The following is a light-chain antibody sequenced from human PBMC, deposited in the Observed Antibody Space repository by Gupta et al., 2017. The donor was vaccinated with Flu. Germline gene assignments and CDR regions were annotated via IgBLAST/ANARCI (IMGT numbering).Light chain of an antibody. V-gene: IGKV2-30*01. CDR3: GQGPHGHPPGT. Sequence: DVVMTQSPLSLPVTLGQPASISCRSGQSLGYSDVKTFLNWFHQRPGQAPRRLIYKVSNRDSGVIDRFSGSGEGTNFNLESSKGEAEDVGVYYYGQGPHGHPPGTFGQGTKVEIK. CDR2: KVS. CDR1: QSLGYSDVKTF. J-gene: IGKJ1*01.